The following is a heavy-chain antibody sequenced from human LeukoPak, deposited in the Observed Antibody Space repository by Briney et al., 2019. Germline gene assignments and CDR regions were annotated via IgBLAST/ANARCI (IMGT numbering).Heavy chain of an antibody. J-gene: IGHJ4*02. D-gene: IGHD3-3*01. V-gene: IGHV3-30*18. Sequence: GGSLRLSCAASGFTFSSYGMHWVRQAPGKGLEWVAVISYVGSNKYYADSVKGRFTISRDNSKNTLYLQMNSLRAEDTAVYYCAKDPTAHYDFWSGYSRYYFDYWGQGTLVTVSS. CDR1: GFTFSSYG. CDR2: ISYVGSNK. CDR3: AKDPTAHYDFWSGYSRYYFDY.